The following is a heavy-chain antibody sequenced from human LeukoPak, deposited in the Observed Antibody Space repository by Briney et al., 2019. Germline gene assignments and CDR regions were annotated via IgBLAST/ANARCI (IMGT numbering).Heavy chain of an antibody. D-gene: IGHD3-16*01. CDR1: GFTFSSYA. CDR3: AKASWVSRADAVL. Sequence: GGSLRLSCAASGFTFSSYAMSWVRQAPARGLEWVSSLRGDGETFYIDSVKGRFTLSRDESRNTFYLQLNNLRVEDTAVYFCAKASWVSRADAVLWGQGTLVTVSS. CDR2: LRGDGET. V-gene: IGHV3-23*01. J-gene: IGHJ4*02.